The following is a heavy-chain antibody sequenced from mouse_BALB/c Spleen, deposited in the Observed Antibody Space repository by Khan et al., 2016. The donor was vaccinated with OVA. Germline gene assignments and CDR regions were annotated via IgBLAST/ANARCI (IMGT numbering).Heavy chain of an antibody. CDR1: GYTFTDYY. CDR3: ARRKDVGYTVAY. D-gene: IGHD3-1*01. CDR2: ISPGSGDT. Sequence: QVQLQQPGAELARPGASVKLSCKASGYTFTDYYINWVKQRTGQGLEWIGEISPGSGDTYYNERFKGKATLTADKSSSTAYMQLSSLTSEASAVEFCARRKDVGYTVAYGGQGTLVNV. J-gene: IGHJ3*01. V-gene: IGHV1-77*01.